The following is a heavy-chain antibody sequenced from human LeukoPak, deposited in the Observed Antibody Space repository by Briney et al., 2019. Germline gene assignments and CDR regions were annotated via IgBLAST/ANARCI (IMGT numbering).Heavy chain of an antibody. CDR3: ARLSGALLSQYYFDY. CDR1: GYSFPGYW. J-gene: IGHJ4*02. CDR2: IFPGDSDT. Sequence: NPGESLKISCKGSGYSFPGYWIGWVRQMPGKGLEWMGIIFPGDSDTRYSPSFQGQVTLSADKSISTAYLQWSSLKASDTAFYFCARLSGALLSQYYFDYWGQGALVTVSS. D-gene: IGHD3-10*01. V-gene: IGHV5-51*01.